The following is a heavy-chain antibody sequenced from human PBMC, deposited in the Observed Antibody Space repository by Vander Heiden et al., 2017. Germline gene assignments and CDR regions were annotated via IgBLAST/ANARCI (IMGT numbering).Heavy chain of an antibody. CDR2: INHSGST. V-gene: IGHV4-34*01. Sequence: QVQLQQCGAGLLKPSATLSLTCAVYGGSFSGYYRSWIRQPPGKGLEWIGEINHSGSTNYNPSLKSRVTISVDTSKNQFSLKLSSVTAADTAVYYCARHYDFWPFDYWGQGTLVTVSS. J-gene: IGHJ4*02. D-gene: IGHD3-3*01. CDR1: GGSFSGYY. CDR3: ARHYDFWPFDY.